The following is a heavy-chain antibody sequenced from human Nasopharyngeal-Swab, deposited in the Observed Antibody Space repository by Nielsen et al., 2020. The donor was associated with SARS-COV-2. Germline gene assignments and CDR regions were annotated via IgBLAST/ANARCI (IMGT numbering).Heavy chain of an antibody. CDR2: ISGSGGST. D-gene: IGHD3-22*01. CDR1: GFTFSSYA. CDR3: AKEVDSSGYYYPTGSFDY. V-gene: IGHV3-23*01. Sequence: GGSLRLSCAASGFTFSSYAMSWVRQAPGKGLEWVSAISGSGGSTYYADSVKGRFTISRDNSKNTLYQQMNSLRAEDTAVYYCAKEVDSSGYYYPTGSFDYWGQGTLVTVSS. J-gene: IGHJ4*02.